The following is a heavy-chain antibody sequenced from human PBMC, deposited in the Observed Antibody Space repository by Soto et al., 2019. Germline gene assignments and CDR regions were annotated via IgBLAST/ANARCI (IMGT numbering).Heavy chain of an antibody. Sequence: GGSLRLSCAASGFTFSSYGMHWVRQAPGKGLEWVAVIWYDGSNKYYADSVKGRFTIPRDNSKNTLYLQMNSLRAEDTAVYYCARDNPYYGDPFDYWGQGTLVTVSS. V-gene: IGHV3-33*01. CDR1: GFTFSSYG. CDR3: ARDNPYYGDPFDY. J-gene: IGHJ4*02. CDR2: IWYDGSNK. D-gene: IGHD4-17*01.